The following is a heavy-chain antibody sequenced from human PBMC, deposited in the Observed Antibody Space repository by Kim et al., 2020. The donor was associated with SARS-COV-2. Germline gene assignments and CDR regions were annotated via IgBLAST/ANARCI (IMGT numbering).Heavy chain of an antibody. CDR2: IYYSGST. CDR3: ARGGAAAGPPVSPFDY. CDR1: GGSISSYY. J-gene: IGHJ4*02. D-gene: IGHD6-13*01. Sequence: SETLSLTCTVSGGSISSYYWSWIRQPPGKGLEWIGYIYYSGSTNYNPSLKSRVTISVDTSKNQFSLKLSSVTAADTAVYYCARGGAAAGPPVSPFDYWGQGTLVTVSS. V-gene: IGHV4-59*01.